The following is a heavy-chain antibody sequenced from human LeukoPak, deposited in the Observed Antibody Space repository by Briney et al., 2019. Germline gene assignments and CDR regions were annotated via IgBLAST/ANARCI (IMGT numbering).Heavy chain of an antibody. CDR1: GFTFSSYA. D-gene: IGHD6-19*01. CDR2: ISGSGGSN. CDR3: AKIRERSSVAGRRFDY. J-gene: IGHJ4*02. Sequence: GGSLRLSCAASGFTFSSYAMSWVRQAPGKGLEWVSAISGSGGSNYYADSVKGRFTISRDNSKNTLYLQMNSLRAEETAVYYCAKIRERSSVAGRRFDYWGQGTLVTVSS. V-gene: IGHV3-23*01.